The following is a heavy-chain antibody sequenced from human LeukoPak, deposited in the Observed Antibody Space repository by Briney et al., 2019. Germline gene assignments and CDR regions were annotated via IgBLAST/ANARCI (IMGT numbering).Heavy chain of an antibody. Sequence: GGSLRLSCAASGFTFSSYWMSWVRQAPGKGLEWVANTNQDGSETYHVDSVKGRFTISRDNGRSSLFLQMNSLRVEDTAIYYCARDRHGDTGDWSFDLWGRGTLVTVPS. V-gene: IGHV3-7*01. CDR2: TNQDGSET. CDR1: GFTFSSYW. CDR3: ARDRHGDTGDWSFDL. D-gene: IGHD4-17*01. J-gene: IGHJ2*01.